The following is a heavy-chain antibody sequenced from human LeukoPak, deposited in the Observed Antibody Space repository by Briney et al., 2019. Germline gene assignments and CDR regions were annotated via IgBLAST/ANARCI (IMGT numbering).Heavy chain of an antibody. V-gene: IGHV3-21*01. D-gene: IGHD6-13*01. CDR3: ARYSSSWNDY. CDR1: GFNFSSYS. J-gene: IGHJ4*02. Sequence: PGGSLRLSCAASGFNFSSYSMNWVRQAPGKGLEWVSSISSSSSYIYYADSVKGRFTISRDNAKNSPYLQMNSLRAEDTAVYYCARYSSSWNDYWGQGTLVTVSS. CDR2: ISSSSSYI.